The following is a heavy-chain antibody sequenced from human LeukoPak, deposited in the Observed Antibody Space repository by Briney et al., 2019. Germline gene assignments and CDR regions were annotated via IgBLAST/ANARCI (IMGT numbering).Heavy chain of an antibody. CDR2: IYHSGST. CDR1: GGSISSGGYS. CDR3: ARRRGPGYFDY. D-gene: IGHD5-12*01. J-gene: IGHJ4*02. Sequence: SETLSLTCAVSGGSISSGGYSWSWIRQPPGKGLEWIGYIYHSGSTYYNPSLKSRVTISVDRSKNQFSLKLSSVTAADTAVYYCARRRGPGYFDYWGQETLVTVSS. V-gene: IGHV4-30-2*01.